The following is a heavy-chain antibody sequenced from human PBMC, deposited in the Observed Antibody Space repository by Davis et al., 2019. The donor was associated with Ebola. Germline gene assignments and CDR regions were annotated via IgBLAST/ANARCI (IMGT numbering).Heavy chain of an antibody. Sequence: GGSLRLSCAASGFTFSSYAMHWVRQAPGKGLEWVAVISYDGSNKYYADSVKGRFTISRDNSKNTLYLQMNSLRAEDTAVYYCAGTTGGDYWGKGTLVTVSS. CDR2: ISYDGSNK. D-gene: IGHD1-1*01. V-gene: IGHV3-30*04. CDR1: GFTFSSYA. CDR3: AGTTGGDY. J-gene: IGHJ4*02.